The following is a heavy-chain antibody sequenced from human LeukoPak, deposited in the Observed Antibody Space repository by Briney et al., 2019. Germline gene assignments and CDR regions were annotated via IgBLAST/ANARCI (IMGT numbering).Heavy chain of an antibody. Sequence: SETLSLTCTVSGGSISSSSYHWGWIRQPPGKGLEWIGIIYYSGSTYYNPSLKSRVTMSVDTSQNQFSLKLSSVTAADTAVYYCARHFVSSRYQLGGNWFDPWGQGTLVTVSS. CDR1: GGSISSSSYH. V-gene: IGHV4-39*01. J-gene: IGHJ5*02. CDR3: ARHFVSSRYQLGGNWFDP. D-gene: IGHD2-2*01. CDR2: IYYSGST.